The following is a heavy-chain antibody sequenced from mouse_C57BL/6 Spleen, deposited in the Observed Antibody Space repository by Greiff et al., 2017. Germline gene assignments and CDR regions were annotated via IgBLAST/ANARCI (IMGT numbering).Heavy chain of an antibody. Sequence: QVQLKQSGAELVKPGASVKLSCKASGYTFTSYWMHWVKQRPGGGLEWIGRIKPNSGGTKYNEKFKSKATLTVDKPSSPAYMQRSSLTSEDSAVYYCASPYSSYYYAMDYWGQGTSVTVSS. CDR3: ASPYSSYYYAMDY. CDR2: IKPNSGGT. CDR1: GYTFTSYW. D-gene: IGHD2-5*01. V-gene: IGHV1-72*01. J-gene: IGHJ4*01.